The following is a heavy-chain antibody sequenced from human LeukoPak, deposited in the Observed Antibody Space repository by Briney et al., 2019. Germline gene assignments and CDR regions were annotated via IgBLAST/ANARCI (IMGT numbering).Heavy chain of an antibody. D-gene: IGHD6-13*01. CDR1: GFTFDDYA. CDR3: AKDLGGGYSSSWYFAY. Sequence: QPGRSLRLSCAASGFTFDDYAMHWVRQAPGKGLEWVSGITWNSGGIGYADSVKSRFTISRDNAKNSLYLQMDSLRAEDTALYFCAKDLGGGYSSSWYFAYWGQGTLVSVSS. V-gene: IGHV3-9*01. CDR2: ITWNSGGI. J-gene: IGHJ4*02.